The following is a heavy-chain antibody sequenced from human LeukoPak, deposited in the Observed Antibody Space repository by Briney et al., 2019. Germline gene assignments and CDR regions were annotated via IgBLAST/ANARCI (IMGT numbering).Heavy chain of an antibody. CDR2: INWNGGST. Sequence: GGSLRLSCAPSGFTFDDYVMNWVRQAPGKGLEWVSDINWNGGSTGYADSVKGRFTISRDNAKNTLCLQMNSLRAEDTALYHCARARQDYGMDVWGQGTTVTVSS. V-gene: IGHV3-20*01. J-gene: IGHJ6*02. CDR1: GFTFDDYV. CDR3: ARARQDYGMDV.